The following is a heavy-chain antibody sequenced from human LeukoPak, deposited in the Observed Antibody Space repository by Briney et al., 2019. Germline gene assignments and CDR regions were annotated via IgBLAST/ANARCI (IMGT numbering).Heavy chain of an antibody. CDR2: IYYSGST. V-gene: IGHV4-39*07. CDR1: GGSISSSSYY. J-gene: IGHJ6*02. D-gene: IGHD6-13*01. Sequence: PSETLSLTCTVSGGSISSSSYYWGWIRQPPGKGLEWIGSIYYSGSTYYNPSLKSRVTISVDTSKNQFSLKLSSVTAADTAVYYCAGDPTSGSSWGYYYYGMDVWGQGTTVTVSS. CDR3: AGDPTSGSSWGYYYYGMDV.